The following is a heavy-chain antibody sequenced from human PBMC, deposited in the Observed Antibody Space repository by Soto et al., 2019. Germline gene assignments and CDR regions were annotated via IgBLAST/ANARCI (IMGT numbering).Heavy chain of an antibody. CDR2: ISGSGGST. V-gene: IGHV3-23*01. Sequence: GGSLRLSCAASGFTFSSYAMSWVRQAPGKGLEWVSAISGSGGSTYYADSVKGRFTISRDNSKNTLYLQMNSLRAEDTAVYYCAKSLEDSGPIAAAGGFFDYWGQGTLVTVSS. CDR1: GFTFSSYA. CDR3: AKSLEDSGPIAAAGGFFDY. D-gene: IGHD6-13*01. J-gene: IGHJ4*02.